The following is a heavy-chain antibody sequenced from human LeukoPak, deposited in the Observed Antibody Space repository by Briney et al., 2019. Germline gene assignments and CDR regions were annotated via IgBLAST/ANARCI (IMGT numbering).Heavy chain of an antibody. CDR1: GGSFSSYY. D-gene: IGHD3-9*01. CDR2: IYYSGST. J-gene: IGHJ2*01. Sequence: SETLSLTCTVSGGSFSSYYWSWIRQPPGKGLEWIGYIYYSGSTNYYPSLKSRVTISVDTSKNKFSLKLSSVTAADTAVYYCARETYYEILTGVLRYFYLWGRGTLVTVSS. V-gene: IGHV4-59*01. CDR3: ARETYYEILTGVLRYFYL.